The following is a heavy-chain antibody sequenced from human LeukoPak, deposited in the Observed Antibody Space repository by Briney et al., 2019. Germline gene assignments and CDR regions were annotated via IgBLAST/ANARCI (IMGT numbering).Heavy chain of an antibody. Sequence: PSETLSLTCIVSGYSISSSYFWGWVRQPPGKGLEWIGSIYHSGSTYYNPSLKSRVTISVDTSKNQFSLKLSSVTAADTAVYYCARTLYYYDSSGYYYEGVGTGYFDYWGQGTLVTVSS. J-gene: IGHJ4*02. D-gene: IGHD3-22*01. CDR3: ARTLYYYDSSGYYYEGVGTGYFDY. CDR2: IYHSGST. V-gene: IGHV4-38-2*02. CDR1: GYSISSSYF.